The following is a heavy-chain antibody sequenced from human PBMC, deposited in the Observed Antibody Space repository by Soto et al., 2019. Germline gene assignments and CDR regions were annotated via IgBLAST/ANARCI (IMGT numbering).Heavy chain of an antibody. CDR3: ARASRLLYEDY. D-gene: IGHD3-16*02. V-gene: IGHV1-18*01. CDR1: GYPFSTFG. J-gene: IGHJ4*02. CDR2: ISAYSGNT. Sequence: QVQLVQSGSEVKKPGASVKVSCKTSGYPFSTFGINWVRQAPGQGLEWMGWISAYSGNTIYPPNLQGRVTITTDNSTSTAYLDLRSLTLDDAAVYYCARASRLLYEDYSGQGTLVTVSS.